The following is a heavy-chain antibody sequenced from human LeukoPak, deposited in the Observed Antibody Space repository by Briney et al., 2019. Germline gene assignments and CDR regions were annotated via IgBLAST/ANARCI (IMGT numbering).Heavy chain of an antibody. CDR3: ARGLYYDILTGHDAFDI. CDR2: IYPGDSDT. J-gene: IGHJ3*02. CDR1: GYSFTSYW. V-gene: IGHV5-51*01. D-gene: IGHD3-9*01. Sequence: GESLKISXKGSGYSFTSYWIGWVRQMPGKGLEWMGIIYPGDSDTRYSPSFQGQVTISADKSISTAYLQWSSLKASDTAMYYCARGLYYDILTGHDAFDIWGQGTMVTVSS.